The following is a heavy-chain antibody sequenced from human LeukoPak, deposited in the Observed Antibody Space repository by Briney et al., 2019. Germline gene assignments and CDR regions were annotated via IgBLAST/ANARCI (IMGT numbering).Heavy chain of an antibody. CDR2: ISYDGSNK. J-gene: IGHJ6*02. D-gene: IGHD3-10*01. V-gene: IGHV3-30-3*01. Sequence: GGSLRLSCAASGFTFSSYAMNWVRQAPGKGLEWVAFISYDGSNKYYADSVKGRFTISRDNSKNTLYLQMNSLRAEDTAVYYCAKGRSYYYGSGSSYYYYYGMDVWGQGTTVTVSS. CDR1: GFTFSSYA. CDR3: AKGRSYYYGSGSSYYYYYGMDV.